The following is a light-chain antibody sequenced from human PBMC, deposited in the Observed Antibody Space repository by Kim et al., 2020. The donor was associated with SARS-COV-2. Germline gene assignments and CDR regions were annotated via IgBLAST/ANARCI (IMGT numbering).Light chain of an antibody. CDR1: QSVTD. J-gene: IGKJ1*01. V-gene: IGKV3-20*01. Sequence: EIVLTQSPGTLSLPPGERATLSCRASQSVTDLAWYQQKPGQAPRILIFAASNRATGIPDRFSGSGSGTDFTLTISRLEPEDFAVYYCQQYGDSFRTFGQGTKVDIK. CDR2: AAS. CDR3: QQYGDSFRT.